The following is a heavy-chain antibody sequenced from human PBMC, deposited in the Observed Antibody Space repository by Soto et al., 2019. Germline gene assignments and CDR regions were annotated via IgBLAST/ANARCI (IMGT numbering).Heavy chain of an antibody. J-gene: IGHJ4*02. CDR3: ARERLTPLFY. CDR2: IIPMLDEA. V-gene: IGHV1-69*08. Sequence: QVQLVQSGAEVRQPGSSVKVSCTASGGKFTANSFSWVRQAPGQGLEWMGRIIPMLDEAHYTQKFQGRVTITADRSTDTVYMELSRLTPGDTDIYYCARERLTPLFYWGQGTLVTVSS. D-gene: IGHD7-27*01. CDR1: GGKFTANS.